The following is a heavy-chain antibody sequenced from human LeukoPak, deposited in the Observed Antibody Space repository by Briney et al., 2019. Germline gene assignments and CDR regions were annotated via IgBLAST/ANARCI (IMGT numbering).Heavy chain of an antibody. CDR3: ARGRTARRKLSDYYNY. Sequence: SETLSLTCAVYGGSFSGYYWSWIRQPPGKGLEWIGEINHSGSTNYNPSPKSRVTISVDTSKNQFSLKLSSVTAADTAVYYCARGRTARRKLSDYYNYWGQGTLVTVSS. J-gene: IGHJ4*02. V-gene: IGHV4-34*01. CDR1: GGSFSGYY. CDR2: INHSGST. D-gene: IGHD5-24*01.